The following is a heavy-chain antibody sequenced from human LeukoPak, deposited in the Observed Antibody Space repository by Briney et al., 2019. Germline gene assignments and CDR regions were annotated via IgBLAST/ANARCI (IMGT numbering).Heavy chain of an antibody. J-gene: IGHJ4*02. D-gene: IGHD5-12*01. Sequence: GGALRLACAASGFTFSSNAMHWGRQAPGKGVEWVAIISYDGSNKYYADSVKGRFTISRDKSKNTLYLQMNSLRGEDTAVYYCARSAAAGRIAATFDYWGQGTLVTVPS. CDR2: ISYDGSNK. CDR3: ARSAAAGRIAATFDY. V-gene: IGHV3-30*04. CDR1: GFTFSSNA.